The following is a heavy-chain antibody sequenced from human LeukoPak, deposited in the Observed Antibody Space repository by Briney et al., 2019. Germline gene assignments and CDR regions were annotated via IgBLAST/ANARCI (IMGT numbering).Heavy chain of an antibody. V-gene: IGHV3-53*01. CDR1: GFSVSTDY. D-gene: IGHD3-9*01. Sequence: GGSLRLSCAASGFSVSTDYMSWVRQAPGKGLEWVSVIYSSGSTDYADSVKGRFTISRDTSENTEYLQMNSLRADDTAVYYCARRQDDSSLGYWGQGTLVTVSS. CDR3: ARRQDDSSLGY. CDR2: IYSSGST. J-gene: IGHJ4*02.